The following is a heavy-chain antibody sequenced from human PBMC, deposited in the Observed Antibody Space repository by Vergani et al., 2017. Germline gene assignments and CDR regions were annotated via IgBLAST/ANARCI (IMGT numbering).Heavy chain of an antibody. CDR1: GFTFSSYW. CDR2: IKQDGSEK. Sequence: EVQLVESGGGLVQPGGSLRLSCAASGFTFSSYWMSWVRQAPGKGLEWVANIKQDGSEKYYVDSVKGRFTISRDNAKNSLYLKMNSLRAEATAVYYCARGVGGITFGGVNDYWGQGTLVTVSS. V-gene: IGHV3-7*01. D-gene: IGHD3-16*01. J-gene: IGHJ4*02. CDR3: ARGVGGITFGGVNDY.